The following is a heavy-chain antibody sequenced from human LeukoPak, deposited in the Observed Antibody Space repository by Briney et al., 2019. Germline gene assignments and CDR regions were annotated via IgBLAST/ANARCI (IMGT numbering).Heavy chain of an antibody. D-gene: IGHD5-24*01. Sequence: GGSLRLSCAASGFIFSSYWMSWVRQAPGKGLEWVANIKQDGSEKYYVDSVKGRFTISRDNAKNSLYLQMNSLRAEDTAVYYCARDGGGDGYNEIDYWGQGTLVTVSS. CDR1: GFIFSSYW. V-gene: IGHV3-7*05. CDR2: IKQDGSEK. CDR3: ARDGGGDGYNEIDY. J-gene: IGHJ4*02.